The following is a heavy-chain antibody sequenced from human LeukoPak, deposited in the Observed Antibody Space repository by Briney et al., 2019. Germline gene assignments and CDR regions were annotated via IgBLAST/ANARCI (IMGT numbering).Heavy chain of an antibody. CDR2: INHSGST. Sequence: ASETLSLTCTVSGGSISSSSYYWGWIRQPPGKGLEWIGEINHSGSTNYNPSLKGRVTISVDTSKNQFSLKLSSVTAADTAVYYCAGRGYYDSSGYYSVDYWGQGTLVTVSS. CDR1: GGSISSSSYY. J-gene: IGHJ4*02. CDR3: AGRGYYDSSGYYSVDY. V-gene: IGHV4-39*07. D-gene: IGHD3-22*01.